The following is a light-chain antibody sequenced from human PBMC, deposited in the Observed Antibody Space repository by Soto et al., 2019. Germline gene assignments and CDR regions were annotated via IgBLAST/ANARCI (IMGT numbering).Light chain of an antibody. J-gene: IGLJ2*01. CDR3: QVWDSSSDHRGV. Sequence: SYELTQPPSVSVAPGKTARITCGGNNIGSKSVHWYQQKPGQAPVLVIYYDSDRPSGIPERFSGSNSGNTATLTISRVEAGDEDDYYCQVWDSSSDHRGVFGGGTKVTVL. V-gene: IGLV3-21*04. CDR1: NIGSKS. CDR2: YDS.